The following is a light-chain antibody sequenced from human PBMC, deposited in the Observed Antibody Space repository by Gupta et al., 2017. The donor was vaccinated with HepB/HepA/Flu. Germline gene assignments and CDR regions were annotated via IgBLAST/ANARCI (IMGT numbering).Light chain of an antibody. J-gene: IGKJ1*01. V-gene: IGKV4-1*01. Sequence: IVMTQSPDSLAVSLGERATVNGKSSQNILSSSNNKNYLAWYQQKPGQPPKLLITWASTRQSGVPDRFSGGGSGTDFTLTISSLQAEDVAVYYCQQHYTTPTFGQGTKVEIK. CDR3: QQHYTTPT. CDR2: WAS. CDR1: QNILSSSNNKNY.